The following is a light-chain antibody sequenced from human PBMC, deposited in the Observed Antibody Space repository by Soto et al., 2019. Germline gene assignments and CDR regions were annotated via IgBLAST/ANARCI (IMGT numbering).Light chain of an antibody. J-gene: IGLJ2*01. Sequence: QSALTQPASVSGSPGQSITISCTGTSSDIGGYNYVSWYQQYPGKAPEVLIYEVNNRPSGVSNRFSGSKSGNTASLTIFGLQAGDEADYYCSSYASSDTLVFGGGTQLTVL. CDR2: EVN. CDR1: SSDIGGYNY. V-gene: IGLV2-14*03. CDR3: SSYASSDTLV.